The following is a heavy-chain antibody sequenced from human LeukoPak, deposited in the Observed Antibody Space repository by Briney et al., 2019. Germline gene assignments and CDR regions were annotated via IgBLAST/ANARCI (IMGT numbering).Heavy chain of an antibody. CDR3: ARAATYYYDRSGYYPYAFDI. V-gene: IGHV3-48*02. CDR2: ISSSSRTI. CDR1: GFTFSRYS. D-gene: IGHD3-22*01. J-gene: IGHJ3*02. Sequence: GGSLRLSCAPSGFTFSRYSLNWVRQAPGKGLEWVSYISSSSRTINSADSVQGRFTISRDNAKSSLYLQLNSLRDGDTAVYYCARAATYYYDRSGYYPYAFDIWGQGTTVTVSS.